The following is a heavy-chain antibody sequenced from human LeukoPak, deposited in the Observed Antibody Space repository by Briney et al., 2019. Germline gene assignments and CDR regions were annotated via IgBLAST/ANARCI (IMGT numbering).Heavy chain of an antibody. CDR2: IYYSGST. D-gene: IGHD2-15*01. CDR1: GGSISSSSYY. J-gene: IGHJ5*02. CDR3: ARGPLEYCSGGTCYSGRNWFDP. Sequence: SETLSLTCTVSGGSISSSSYYWGWIRQPPGKGLEWIGSIYYSGSTYYNPSLKSRVSISVDTTIYQFSLNLSSVTAADTAAYYCARGPLEYCSGGTCYSGRNWFDPWGQGTLVTVSS. V-gene: IGHV4-39*07.